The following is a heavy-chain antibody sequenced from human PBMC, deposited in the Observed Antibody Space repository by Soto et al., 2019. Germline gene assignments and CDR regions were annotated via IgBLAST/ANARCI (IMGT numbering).Heavy chain of an antibody. J-gene: IGHJ5*02. CDR1: GGSIGTSAYY. CDR2: INHSGNT. V-gene: IGHV4-39*01. CDR3: SRRAPEGFDP. Sequence: SETLSLTCAVSGGSIGTSAYYWGWIRQAPGKGLEWIGSINHSGNTYLSPSLKDRVTMSVDTSKNSFSLKLRSATAADTGLYYCSRRAPEGFDPWGQGTLVTLSS.